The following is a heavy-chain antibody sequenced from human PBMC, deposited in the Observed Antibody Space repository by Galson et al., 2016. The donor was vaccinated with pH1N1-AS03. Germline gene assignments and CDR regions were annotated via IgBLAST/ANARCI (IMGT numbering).Heavy chain of an antibody. J-gene: IGHJ3*02. Sequence: SVKVSCKASGDNFIRYTISWVRQAPGQGLEWMGRIIPILGMTNYAQKFQGRVTITADTSTSTAYMELGSLTSEDTAVYCCVIMWKPTVLDIWGQGTLVSVSS. V-gene: IGHV1-69*02. CDR2: IIPILGMT. CDR1: GDNFIRYT. CDR3: VIMWKPTVLDI. D-gene: IGHD3-16*01.